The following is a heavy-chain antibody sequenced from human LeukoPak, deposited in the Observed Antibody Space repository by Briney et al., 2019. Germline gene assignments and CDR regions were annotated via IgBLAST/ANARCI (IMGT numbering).Heavy chain of an antibody. Sequence: SETLSLTCTVSGGSISSYYWSWIRQPAGKGLEWIGRIYTSGSTNYNPSLKSRVTMPVDTSKNQFSLKLSSVTAADTAVYYCARSYSSSWYFDYWGQGTLVTVSS. V-gene: IGHV4-4*07. CDR2: IYTSGST. CDR1: GGSISSYY. CDR3: ARSYSSSWYFDY. J-gene: IGHJ4*02. D-gene: IGHD6-13*01.